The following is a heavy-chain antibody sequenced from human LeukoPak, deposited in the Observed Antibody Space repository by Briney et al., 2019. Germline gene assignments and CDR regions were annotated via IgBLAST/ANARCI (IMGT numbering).Heavy chain of an antibody. CDR3: ARGWDSSSWYFDY. V-gene: IGHV3-7*01. CDR2: IKQDGSEK. CDR1: GFTFSSYW. J-gene: IGHJ4*02. Sequence: GGSLRLSCAASGFTFSSYWMSWVRQAPGKGLEWVANIKQDGSEKYYVDSVKGRFTISRDNAKNSLYLQMNSLRAEDTAVYYCARGWDSSSWYFDYWGQGTLVTVSS. D-gene: IGHD6-13*01.